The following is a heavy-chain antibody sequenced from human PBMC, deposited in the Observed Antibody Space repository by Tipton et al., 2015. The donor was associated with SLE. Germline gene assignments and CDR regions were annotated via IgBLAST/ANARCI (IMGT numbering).Heavy chain of an antibody. CDR3: ARRNSGWFPLDY. CDR1: GGSISSNKW. Sequence: TLSLTCAVSGGSISSNKWWSWVRQAPGKGLEWIGEIYHSGSTNYNPSLQSRVTISVDKSKNQFSLKLSSVTAADTAVYYCARRNSGWFPLDYWGQGTLVTVSS. D-gene: IGHD6-19*01. V-gene: IGHV4-4*02. J-gene: IGHJ4*02. CDR2: IYHSGST.